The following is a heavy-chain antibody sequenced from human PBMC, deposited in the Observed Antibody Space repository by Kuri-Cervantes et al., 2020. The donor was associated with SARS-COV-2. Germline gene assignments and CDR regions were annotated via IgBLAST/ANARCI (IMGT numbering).Heavy chain of an antibody. CDR1: GFTFSSYA. V-gene: IGHV3-30-3*01. J-gene: IGHJ4*02. D-gene: IGHD3-10*01. CDR3: ASLDHGLGSYYHTFPHDY. Sequence: GSLRLSCAASGFTFSSYAMHWVRQAPGKGLEWVAVISYDGSNKYYADSVKGRFTISRDNSKNTLYLQMNSLRAEDTAVYYCASLDHGLGSYYHTFPHDYWGLGTQVTVSS. CDR2: ISYDGSNK.